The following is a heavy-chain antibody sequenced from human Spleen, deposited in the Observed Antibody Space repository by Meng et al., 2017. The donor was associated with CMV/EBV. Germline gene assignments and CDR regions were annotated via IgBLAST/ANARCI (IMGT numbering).Heavy chain of an antibody. CDR2: IYSGGTT. CDR1: GFTVSSNY. Sequence: GGSLRLFCAASGFTVSSNYMSWVRQAPGKGLEWVSVIYSGGTTYYADSVKGRFTISRDNSKNTLHLQVNSLRAEDTAVYYCAKGGPFVAFDIWGQGTMVTVSS. J-gene: IGHJ3*02. V-gene: IGHV3-53*05. CDR3: AKGGPFVAFDI. D-gene: IGHD3-10*01.